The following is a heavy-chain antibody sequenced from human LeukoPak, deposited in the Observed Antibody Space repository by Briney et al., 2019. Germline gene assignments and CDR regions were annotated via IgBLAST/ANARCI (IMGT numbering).Heavy chain of an antibody. V-gene: IGHV1-2*06. Sequence: ASVKVSCKASGYTFTGYYMHWVRQAPGQGLEWMGRINPNSGGTNYAQKFQGRVTMTRDTSISTAYMELSSLRSEDTAVYYCARAPTSYSNYFDYWGQGTLVTVSS. CDR2: INPNSGGT. CDR1: GYTFTGYY. J-gene: IGHJ4*02. CDR3: ARAPTSYSNYFDY. D-gene: IGHD4-11*01.